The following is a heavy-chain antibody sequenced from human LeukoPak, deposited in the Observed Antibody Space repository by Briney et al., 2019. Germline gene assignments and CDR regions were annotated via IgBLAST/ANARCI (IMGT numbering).Heavy chain of an antibody. D-gene: IGHD6-13*01. CDR3: ARGVVMYSSSWPLPYFDY. J-gene: IGHJ4*02. CDR2: INHSGST. CDR1: GGSFSGYY. Sequence: PSETLSLTCAVYGGSFSGYYWSWIRQPPGKGLEWIGEINHSGSTNFNPSLKSRVTISVGTSKNQFSLKLSSVTAADTAVYYCARGVVMYSSSWPLPYFDYWGQGTLVTVSS. V-gene: IGHV4-34*01.